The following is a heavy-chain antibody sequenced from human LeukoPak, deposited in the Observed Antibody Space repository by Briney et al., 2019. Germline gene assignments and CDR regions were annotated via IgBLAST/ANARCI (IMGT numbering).Heavy chain of an antibody. D-gene: IGHD3-22*01. CDR3: AREPGGYYDSSGFLDD. V-gene: IGHV3-74*01. Sequence: GGSLRLSCATSGFTFSSYWMHWVRQVPGRGLVWVSRINSDGSITDYADSVKGRFTIARGTAQNTLHLQMNSLRVEDTAMYYCAREPGGYYDSSGFLDDWGQGTLVTVSS. CDR1: GFTFSSYW. CDR2: INSDGSIT. J-gene: IGHJ4*02.